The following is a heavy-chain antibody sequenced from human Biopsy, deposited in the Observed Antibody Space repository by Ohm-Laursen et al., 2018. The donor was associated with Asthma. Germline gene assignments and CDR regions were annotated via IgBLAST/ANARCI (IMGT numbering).Heavy chain of an antibody. V-gene: IGHV4-30-2*06. Sequence: SQTLSLTCAVSGDSIDSGDYSWTWIRQSPGVGLEWIGYIYRNGDTYNNPTLKNRVTISIDRSKNQFSLRLRSVTAADTAVFYCARGWNCGGDCYSLDSWGQGTLVTVSS. CDR2: IYRNGDT. J-gene: IGHJ4*02. CDR1: GDSIDSGDYS. CDR3: ARGWNCGGDCYSLDS. D-gene: IGHD2-21*02.